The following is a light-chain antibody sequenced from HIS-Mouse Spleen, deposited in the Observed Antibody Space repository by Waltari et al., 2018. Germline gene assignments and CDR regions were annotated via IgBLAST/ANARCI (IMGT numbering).Light chain of an antibody. Sequence: QSALTQPASVSGSPGQSITISCTGTSSSVGGYNHVPWYQQHPGKAPKLMIYDVSNRPSGVSNRFSGSKSGNTASLTISGLQAEDEADYYCSSYTSSSTLVFETGTKVTVL. CDR1: SSSVGGYNH. CDR3: SSYTSSSTLV. V-gene: IGLV2-14*03. J-gene: IGLJ1*01. CDR2: DVS.